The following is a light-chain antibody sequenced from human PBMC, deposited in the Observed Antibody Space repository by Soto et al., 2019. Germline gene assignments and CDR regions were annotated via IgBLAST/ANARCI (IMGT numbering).Light chain of an antibody. CDR3: CSYAGSYTGV. CDR1: SSDVGGYNY. V-gene: IGLV2-11*01. CDR2: DVS. Sequence: QSVLTQPRSVSGSPGQSVTISCTGTSSDVGGYNYVSWYQQHPGKVPKLMIYDVSKRPSGVPDRFSGSKSGNTASLTISGLQAEDEADYYCCSYAGSYTGVFGTGTKVTVL. J-gene: IGLJ1*01.